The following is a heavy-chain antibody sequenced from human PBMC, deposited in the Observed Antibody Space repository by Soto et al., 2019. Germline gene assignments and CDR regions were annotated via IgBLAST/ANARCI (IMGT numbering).Heavy chain of an antibody. J-gene: IGHJ6*02. CDR2: ISGSGVST. V-gene: IGHV3-23*01. CDR3: ARDRTFNFYYGMDV. CDR1: GFTLKDFA. Sequence: GVSLRLSCAASGFTLKDFARSWVRLAPGRGLEWVSGISGSGVSTYYAASVKGRFTISRDNSKITVYLQMNSLRDEDTAIYYCARDRTFNFYYGMDVWGQGTTVTVSS.